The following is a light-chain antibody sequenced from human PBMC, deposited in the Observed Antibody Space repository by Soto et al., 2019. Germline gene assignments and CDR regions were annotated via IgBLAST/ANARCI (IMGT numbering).Light chain of an antibody. J-gene: IGKJ4*01. CDR2: KAS. CDR1: QSISTW. V-gene: IGKV1-5*03. Sequence: DIQMTQSPSTLSASVGDRVTITCRASQSISTWLAWYQQKPGKAPKLLIYKASNLEGGVPSRFSGSGSGTGFTITVSSLQADYFATYYCQQYNTYPLTFGGGTTVEIK. CDR3: QQYNTYPLT.